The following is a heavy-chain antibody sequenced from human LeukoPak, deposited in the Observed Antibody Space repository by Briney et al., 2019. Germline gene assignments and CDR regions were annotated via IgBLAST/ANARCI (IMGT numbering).Heavy chain of an antibody. CDR3: ATVTDPRYNYFDP. CDR2: ISTSGST. Sequence: SETLSPTCTVSGGSISNYYWSWIRQPAGKGLEWIGRISTSGSTNYNPSLRSRVTMSADTSKNQFSLRLTSLTAADTAVYYCATVTDPRYNYFDPWGQGTLVTVSS. V-gene: IGHV4-4*07. J-gene: IGHJ5*02. CDR1: GGSISNYY. D-gene: IGHD2-21*02.